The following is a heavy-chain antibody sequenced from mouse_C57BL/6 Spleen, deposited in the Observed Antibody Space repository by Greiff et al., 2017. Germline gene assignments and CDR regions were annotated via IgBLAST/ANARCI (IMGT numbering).Heavy chain of an antibody. V-gene: IGHV1-18*01. J-gene: IGHJ3*01. CDR1: GYTFTDYN. CDR3: ARNDYDWFAY. CDR2: INPNNGGT. D-gene: IGHD2-4*01. Sequence: VQLQQSGPELVKPGASVKIPCKASGYTFTDYNMDWVKQSHGKSLEWIGDINPNNGGTNYNQKFKGKATLTVDKSSSAAYMELRSLTSEDTAVYYCARNDYDWFAYWGQGTLVTVSA.